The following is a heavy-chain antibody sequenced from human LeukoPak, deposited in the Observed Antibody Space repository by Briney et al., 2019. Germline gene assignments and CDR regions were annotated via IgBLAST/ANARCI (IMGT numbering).Heavy chain of an antibody. CDR2: ISGSGVST. J-gene: IGHJ4*02. CDR1: GFRFSSYA. D-gene: IGHD1-26*01. Sequence: GGSLRLSCAASGFRFSSYAMSWVRQAPGKGLEWVSAISGSGVSTYYADSVKGRFTVSRDNSKNTLYLQMSSLRAEDTAVYYCARGLGSVGATIDYWGQGTLVTVSS. V-gene: IGHV3-23*01. CDR3: ARGLGSVGATIDY.